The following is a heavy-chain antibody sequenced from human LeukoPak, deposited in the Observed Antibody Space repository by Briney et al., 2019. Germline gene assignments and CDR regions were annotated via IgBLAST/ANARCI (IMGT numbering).Heavy chain of an antibody. Sequence: GGSLRLSCAASGFTFSDYSMNWVRQAPGKGLEWVSSISTGFTYVYYADSVKGRFTISRDNAKNSLYLQMNSLGAEDTAVYYCARDGLRYCRGGSCANWFDPWGQGTLVTVSS. CDR2: ISTGFTYV. J-gene: IGHJ5*02. CDR3: ARDGLRYCRGGSCANWFDP. D-gene: IGHD2-15*01. CDR1: GFTFSDYS. V-gene: IGHV3-21*01.